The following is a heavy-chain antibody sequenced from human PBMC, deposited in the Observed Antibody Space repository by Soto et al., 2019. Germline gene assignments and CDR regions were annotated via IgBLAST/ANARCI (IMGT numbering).Heavy chain of an antibody. D-gene: IGHD2-2*01. CDR1: GFTFGDYA. CDR2: IRSKTYGGTT. J-gene: IGHJ4*02. Sequence: AGGSLRLSCTASGFTFGDYAMSWFRQAPGKGLEWVGFIRSKTYGGTTEYAASVKGRFTISRDDSKSIAYLQMNSLKTEDTAVYYCTRVCTSTSCCYWGQGTLVTVSS. CDR3: TRVCTSTSCCY. V-gene: IGHV3-49*03.